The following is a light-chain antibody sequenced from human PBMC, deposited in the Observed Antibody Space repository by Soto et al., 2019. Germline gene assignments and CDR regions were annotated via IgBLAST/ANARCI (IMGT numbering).Light chain of an antibody. J-gene: IGLJ1*01. CDR3: SSYTSSSTYV. CDR2: DVS. CDR1: SNDVGNYDL. V-gene: IGLV2-14*02. Sequence: QSALTQPASVSASPGQSITISCTGTSNDVGNYDLVSWYQQHPGKAPQLMIYDVSNRPSGVPDSFSGSKSGNTASLTISGLQAEDEADYYCSSYTSSSTYVFGSGTKVTVL.